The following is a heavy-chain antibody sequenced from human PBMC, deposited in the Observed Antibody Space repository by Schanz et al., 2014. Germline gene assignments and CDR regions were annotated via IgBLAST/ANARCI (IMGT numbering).Heavy chain of an antibody. CDR1: GFAFSSYG. Sequence: EAQLLESGGGLVQPGGSLRLSCLASGFAFSSYGMNWLRQAPGKGLEWVSVIGVDGTTTYYADSVKGRFTISRDNSKNTLYLQLNSLRPDDTAVYYCARDRGYYRVSGNYRDLEYWGQGTLVTVSS. V-gene: IGHV3-23*01. CDR2: IGVDGTTT. J-gene: IGHJ4*02. CDR3: ARDRGYYRVSGNYRDLEY. D-gene: IGHD3-10*01.